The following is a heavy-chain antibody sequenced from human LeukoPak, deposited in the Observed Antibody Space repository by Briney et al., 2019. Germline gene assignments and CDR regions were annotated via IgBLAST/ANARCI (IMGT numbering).Heavy chain of an antibody. V-gene: IGHV4-59*08. J-gene: IGHJ4*02. Sequence: PSETLSLTCTVSGGSISTYYWSWIRQPPGKGLEWIGEIYHSGSTNYNPSLKSRVTISVDKSKNQFSLKLSSVTAADTAVYYCARQIGVAVAGPFDYWGQGTLVTVSS. CDR1: GGSISTYY. D-gene: IGHD6-19*01. CDR2: IYHSGST. CDR3: ARQIGVAVAGPFDY.